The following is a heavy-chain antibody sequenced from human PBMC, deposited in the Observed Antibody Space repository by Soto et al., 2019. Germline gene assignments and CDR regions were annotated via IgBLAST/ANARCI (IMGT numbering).Heavy chain of an antibody. CDR2: IIPIFGTA. Sequence: SVKVSCKASGGTFSGYAISWVRQAPGQGLEWMGGIIPIFGTANYAQKFQGRVTITADESTSTAYMELSSLRSEDTAVYYCARAAAIYYDSSGYSWFDPWGQGTLVTVSS. D-gene: IGHD3-22*01. V-gene: IGHV1-69*13. CDR3: ARAAAIYYDSSGYSWFDP. CDR1: GGTFSGYA. J-gene: IGHJ5*02.